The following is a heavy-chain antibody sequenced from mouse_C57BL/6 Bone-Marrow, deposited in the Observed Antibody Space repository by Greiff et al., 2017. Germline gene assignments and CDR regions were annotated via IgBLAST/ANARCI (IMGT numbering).Heavy chain of an antibody. Sequence: QVQLQQPGAELVKPGASVKVSCKASGYTFTSYWMHWVKQRPGQGLEWIGRIHPSDSDTNYNQKFKGKATLTVDKSSSTAYMQLSSLTSEDSAVYYCAIGITTVVATWDWYSDVWGTGTTVTVSS. CDR3: AIGITTVVATWDWYSDV. D-gene: IGHD1-1*01. V-gene: IGHV1-74*01. CDR2: IHPSDSDT. J-gene: IGHJ1*03. CDR1: GYTFTSYW.